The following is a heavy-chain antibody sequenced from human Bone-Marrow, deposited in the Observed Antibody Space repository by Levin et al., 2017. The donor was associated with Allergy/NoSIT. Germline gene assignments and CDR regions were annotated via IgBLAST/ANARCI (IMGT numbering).Heavy chain of an antibody. Sequence: VSGPTLVKPTQTLTLTCTFSGFSLSTSAMCVSWIRQPPGKALEWLARIDWDDDKYYSTSLKTRLTISKDTFRNQVVLTMTNMDPVDTATYFCALMRVDKWSYDYWGQGTLVTVSS. D-gene: IGHD1-26*01. CDR1: GFSLSTSAMC. CDR2: IDWDDDK. J-gene: IGHJ4*02. CDR3: ALMRVDKWSYDY. V-gene: IGHV2-70*11.